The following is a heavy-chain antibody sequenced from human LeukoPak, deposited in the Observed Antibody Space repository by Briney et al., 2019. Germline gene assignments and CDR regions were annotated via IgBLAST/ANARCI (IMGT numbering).Heavy chain of an antibody. CDR3: ARDPSWFGELLTDY. CDR2: INPNSGGT. Sequence: ALVKVSCKASGYTFTGYYMHWVRQAPGQGLEWMGWINPNSGGTNYAQKFQGRVTMTRDTSISTAYMELSRLRSDDTAVYYCARDPSWFGELLTDYWGQGTLVTVSS. V-gene: IGHV1-2*02. J-gene: IGHJ4*02. D-gene: IGHD3-10*01. CDR1: GYTFTGYY.